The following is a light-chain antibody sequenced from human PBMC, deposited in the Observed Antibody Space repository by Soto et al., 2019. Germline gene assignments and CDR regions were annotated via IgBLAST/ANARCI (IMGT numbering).Light chain of an antibody. Sequence: IVLTQSPGTLSLSPGERGTLSCRASQSVSSSYLAWSQQKPGQAPRLLIYGASSRATGIPDRFSGSGSGTDFTLTISRLEPEDFAVYYCQQYSNLPITFGHGTRLEIK. J-gene: IGKJ5*01. CDR2: GAS. CDR1: QSVSSSY. CDR3: QQYSNLPIT. V-gene: IGKV3-20*01.